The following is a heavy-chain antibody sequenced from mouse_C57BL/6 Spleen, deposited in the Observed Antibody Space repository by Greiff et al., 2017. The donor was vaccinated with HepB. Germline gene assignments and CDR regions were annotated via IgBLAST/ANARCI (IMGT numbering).Heavy chain of an antibody. V-gene: IGHV14-2*01. CDR3: ASHLYYGSSSDWYFDV. J-gene: IGHJ1*03. Sequence: EVQLQQSGAELVKPGASVKLSCTASGFNIKDYYMHWVKQRTEQGLEWIGRIDPEDGETKYAPKFQGKATITADTSSNTAYLQRSSLTSEDTAVYYCASHLYYGSSSDWYFDVWGTGTTVTVSS. CDR2: IDPEDGET. D-gene: IGHD1-1*01. CDR1: GFNIKDYY.